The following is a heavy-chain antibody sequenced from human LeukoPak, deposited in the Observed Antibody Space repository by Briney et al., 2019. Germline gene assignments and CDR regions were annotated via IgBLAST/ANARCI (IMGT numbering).Heavy chain of an antibody. CDR3: ARDLGQYYDTSDNWFDP. V-gene: IGHV3-48*03. CDR1: GFSFSSYE. J-gene: IGHJ5*02. Sequence: PGGSLRLSCAASGFSFSSYEMNWVRQALGKGLEWVSYITNSGSTMSYADSVKGRFTISRDNAKNTLNLQMNSLRAEDTAVYYCARDLGQYYDTSDNWFDPWGQGTLVTVSS. CDR2: ITNSGSTM. D-gene: IGHD3-22*01.